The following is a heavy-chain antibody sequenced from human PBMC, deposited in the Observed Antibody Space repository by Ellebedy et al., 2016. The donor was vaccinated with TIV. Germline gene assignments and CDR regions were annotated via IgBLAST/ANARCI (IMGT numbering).Heavy chain of an antibody. CDR2: INHSGRT. J-gene: IGHJ4*02. CDR3: AAYYGGRFDY. D-gene: IGHD4-23*01. CDR1: SYSISSGYY. Sequence: MPSETLSLTCTVSSYSISSGYYWGWIRQPPGKGLEWIGSINHSGRTYYNPSLESRVAISIDTSENQFSLRLSSVTAADTAVYYCAAYYGGRFDYWGQGTLVTVSS. V-gene: IGHV4-38-2*02.